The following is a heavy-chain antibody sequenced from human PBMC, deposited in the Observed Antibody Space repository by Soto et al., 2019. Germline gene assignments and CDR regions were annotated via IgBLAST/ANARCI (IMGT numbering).Heavy chain of an antibody. Sequence: QLQLQESGPGLVKPSETLSLTCTVSGGSISSSSYYWGWIRQPPGKGLEWIGSIYYSGSTYYNPSLKSRVTISVDTSKNQFSLKLSSVTAADTAVYYCASNYGSGLYFDYWGQGTLVTVSS. CDR1: GGSISSSSYY. V-gene: IGHV4-39*01. D-gene: IGHD3-10*01. J-gene: IGHJ4*02. CDR3: ASNYGSGLYFDY. CDR2: IYYSGST.